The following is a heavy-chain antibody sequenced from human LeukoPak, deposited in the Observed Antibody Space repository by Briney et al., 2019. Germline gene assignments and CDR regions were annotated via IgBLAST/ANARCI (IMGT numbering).Heavy chain of an antibody. CDR3: ARWTNTYLDY. J-gene: IGHJ4*02. Sequence: SVKDSCKASGGTFSSYAISWVRQAPGQGLEWMGRIIPILGIANYAQKFQGRVTMTRDTSTTTVYMELSSLTSEDTAVYYCARWTNTYLDYWGQGTLVTVSS. D-gene: IGHD3/OR15-3a*01. V-gene: IGHV1-69*04. CDR1: GGTFSSYA. CDR2: IIPILGIA.